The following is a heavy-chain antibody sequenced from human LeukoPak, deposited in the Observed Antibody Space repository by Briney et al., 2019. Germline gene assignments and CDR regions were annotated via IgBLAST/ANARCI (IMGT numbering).Heavy chain of an antibody. Sequence: SETLSLTCTVSGGSISSYYLSWIRQPAGKGLEWIGRIYSSGTNYNPSLKSRVTMSADTSRNQVSLTLSSVTAADTAVYYCARDSGTTGEVKFDPWGQGTLVTVSS. CDR1: GGSISSYY. V-gene: IGHV4-4*07. J-gene: IGHJ5*02. CDR3: ARDSGTTGEVKFDP. CDR2: IYSSGT. D-gene: IGHD3-10*01.